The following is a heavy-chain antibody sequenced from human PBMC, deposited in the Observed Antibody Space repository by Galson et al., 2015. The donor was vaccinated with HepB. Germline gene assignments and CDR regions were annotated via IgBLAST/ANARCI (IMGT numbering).Heavy chain of an antibody. CDR1: GFSFSSFG. V-gene: IGHV3-33*01. Sequence: SLRLSCAASGFSFSSFGMHWVRQAPGKGLEWVAGIMYDGSNDFYADSVKGRFTISRDNSKSTLSLQMNSLRGEDTAVYYCARADYVSGIIEGWLDPWGQGTLVT. J-gene: IGHJ5*02. D-gene: IGHD3-16*01. CDR3: ARADYVSGIIEGWLDP. CDR2: IMYDGSND.